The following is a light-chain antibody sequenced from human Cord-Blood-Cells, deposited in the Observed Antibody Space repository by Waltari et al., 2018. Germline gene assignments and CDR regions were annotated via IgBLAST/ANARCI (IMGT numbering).Light chain of an antibody. V-gene: IGLV2-11*01. CDR3: CSYAGSSWV. CDR2: EFS. Sequence: QSALTQPRSVSGSPGQSVTISCTGTSSDVGGYNYVSWYQQHPGKAPKLMIYEFSKRPSVVPVRFSGSKSGNTASLTISGLQAEDEADYYCCSYAGSSWVFGGGTKLTVL. J-gene: IGLJ3*02. CDR1: SSDVGGYNY.